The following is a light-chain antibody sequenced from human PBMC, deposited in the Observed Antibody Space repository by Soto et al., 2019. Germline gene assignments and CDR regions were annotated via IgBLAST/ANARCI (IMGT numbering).Light chain of an antibody. CDR1: QSVSSN. CDR3: QQYNNWPQT. Sequence: EIVMPQSPATLSVSPGERATLSCRASQSVSSNLAWYQQKPGQAPRLLISGAFTRATGIPARFSGSGYGTEFTLTSCSLQSEDCAVYYGQQYNNWPQTFGQGTNLEIK. CDR2: GAF. V-gene: IGKV3-15*01. J-gene: IGKJ2*01.